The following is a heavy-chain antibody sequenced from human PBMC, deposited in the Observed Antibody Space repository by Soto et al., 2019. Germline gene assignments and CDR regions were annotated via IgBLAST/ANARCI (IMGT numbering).Heavy chain of an antibody. V-gene: IGHV3-30-3*01. CDR3: ARKAVPDF. Sequence: RALRGCGADPVFSVSKYAMHWVRQAPGKGLEWVAVITYDATNEYYADAVKGRFTISRDNSNNTLSLHMSSLRLADTAVYYCARKAVPDFWGQGTLVTVSS. J-gene: IGHJ4*02. D-gene: IGHD6-19*01. CDR1: VFSVSKYA. CDR2: ITYDATNE.